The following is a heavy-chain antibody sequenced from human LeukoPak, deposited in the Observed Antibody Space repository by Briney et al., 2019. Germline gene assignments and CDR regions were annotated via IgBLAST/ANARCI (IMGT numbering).Heavy chain of an antibody. CDR3: AKAPQYSGSSYHFDY. D-gene: IGHD1-26*01. CDR1: GFTFSSYA. CDR2: ISGSGGST. J-gene: IGHJ4*02. V-gene: IGHV3-23*01. Sequence: PGGSLRLSCAASGFTFSSYAMSWVRQAPGKGLEWVSGISGSGGSTYYADSVKGRFTISRDNSKNTLYLQMNSLRAEDTAVYYCAKAPQYSGSSYHFDYWGQGTLVTVSS.